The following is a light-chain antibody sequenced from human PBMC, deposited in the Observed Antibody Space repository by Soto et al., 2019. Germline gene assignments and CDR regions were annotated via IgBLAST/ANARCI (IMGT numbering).Light chain of an antibody. CDR3: QHYNSYSEA. CDR2: KAS. J-gene: IGKJ1*01. Sequence: DIQMTQSPSTLSGSVGDGVTITCRASQTISSWLAWYQQKPGKAPKLLIYKASTLKSGVPSRFSGSGSGTEFTLTISSLQPDDFATYYCQHYNSYSEAFGQGTKVGLK. CDR1: QTISSW. V-gene: IGKV1-5*03.